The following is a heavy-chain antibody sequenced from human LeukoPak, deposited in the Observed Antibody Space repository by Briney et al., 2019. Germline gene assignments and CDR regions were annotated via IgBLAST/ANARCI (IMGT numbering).Heavy chain of an antibody. Sequence: ASVKVSCKASGYTFTGYYMHWVRQAPGQGLEWMGWINPNSGGTNYAQKFQGRVTMTRDTSISTAYMELSRLRSDDTAVYYCARGFAETYYYDSSGYYYPFGPWGQGTLVTVSS. CDR3: ARGFAETYYYDSSGYYYPFGP. CDR2: INPNSGGT. CDR1: GYTFTGYY. J-gene: IGHJ5*02. V-gene: IGHV1-2*02. D-gene: IGHD3-22*01.